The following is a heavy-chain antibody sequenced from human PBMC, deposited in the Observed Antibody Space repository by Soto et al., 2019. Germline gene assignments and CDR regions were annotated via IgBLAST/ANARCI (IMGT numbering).Heavy chain of an antibody. CDR2: ISSSSSYI. CDR3: AKDPRGYSYGYSWFDP. CDR1: GFTFSSYA. Sequence: GGSLRLSCAASGFTFSSYAMSWVRQAPGKGLEWVSSISSSSSYIYYADSVKGRFTISRDNAKNSLYLQMNSLRVEDTALYYCAKDPRGYSYGYSWFDPWGQGTLVTVSS. V-gene: IGHV3-21*04. D-gene: IGHD5-18*01. J-gene: IGHJ5*02.